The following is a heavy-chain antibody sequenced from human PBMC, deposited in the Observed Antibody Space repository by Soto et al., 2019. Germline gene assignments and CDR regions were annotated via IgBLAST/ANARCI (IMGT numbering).Heavy chain of an antibody. CDR2: ISGSGGNT. J-gene: IGHJ1*01. CDR3: AKDLGIKRCFQH. V-gene: IGHV3-23*01. D-gene: IGHD3-3*02. Sequence: EVQLLESGGGLVQPGGSLRLSCAASGFTFSSDTMNGVRQAPGKGLEWVSAISGSGGNTYYADSVKGRFTISRDNSKKTLSLQMNSLTAEDTAVYYCAKDLGIKRCFQHWGQGTLVTVSS. CDR1: GFTFSSDT.